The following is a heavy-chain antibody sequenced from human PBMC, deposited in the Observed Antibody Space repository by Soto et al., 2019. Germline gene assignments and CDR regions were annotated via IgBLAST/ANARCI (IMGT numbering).Heavy chain of an antibody. Sequence: QVQLQESGPGLVKPSQTLSLTCTVSGGSVSSGAYYWSWIRQHPGKGLEWIGYISYIGSTYYNPSLKSRVTISVDTAKNHFSLTLSSVTAADTAVYSCARWELRIRYAFDPWGQGTMVTVSS. D-gene: IGHD1-7*01. J-gene: IGHJ3*01. V-gene: IGHV4-31*03. CDR1: GGSVSSGAYY. CDR2: ISYIGST. CDR3: ARWELRIRYAFDP.